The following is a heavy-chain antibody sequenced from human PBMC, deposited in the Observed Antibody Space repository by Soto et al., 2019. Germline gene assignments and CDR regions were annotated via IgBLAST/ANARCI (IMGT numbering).Heavy chain of an antibody. J-gene: IGHJ5*02. Sequence: LSLTCNVSGASLIRYYWSWIRQPPGKGPEWIGRIYATGDTDYNPSLKSRISMSVDMSKKQFSLTLRSVTAADTAIYYCVRDGTKNLRDRFEPWGRGILVTVSS. CDR3: VRDGTKNLRDRFEP. D-gene: IGHD1-26*01. CDR1: GASLIRYY. V-gene: IGHV4-4*07. CDR2: IYATGDT.